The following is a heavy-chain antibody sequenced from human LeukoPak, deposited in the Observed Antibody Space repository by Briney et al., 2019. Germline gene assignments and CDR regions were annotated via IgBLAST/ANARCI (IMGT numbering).Heavy chain of an antibody. D-gene: IGHD6-25*01. V-gene: IGHV3-48*03. J-gene: IGHJ6*02. CDR2: ISGRGDTM. CDR1: GFTFSNYD. CDR3: AREDHSSDSNYYYYGMDV. Sequence: GGFLRLSCAASGFTFSNYDMNWVRQAPGKGLEWVSHISGRGDTMYYADSVKGRFTISRDNAKNSLFLQMNSLRAEDTAAYYCAREDHSSDSNYYYYGMDVWGQGTTVTVSS.